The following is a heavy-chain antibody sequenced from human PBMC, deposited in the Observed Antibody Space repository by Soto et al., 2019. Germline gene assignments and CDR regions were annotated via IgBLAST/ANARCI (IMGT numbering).Heavy chain of an antibody. D-gene: IGHD6-6*01. CDR1: GFTFDDYA. CDR3: AKAGYSSSSPTRNWFDP. CDR2: ISWNSGSI. Sequence: GGSLRLSCAASGFTFDDYAMHWVRQAPGKGLEWVSGISWNSGSIGYADSVKGRFTISRDNAKNSLYLQMNSLRAEDTALYYCAKAGYSSSSPTRNWFDPWGQGTLVTVSS. V-gene: IGHV3-9*01. J-gene: IGHJ5*02.